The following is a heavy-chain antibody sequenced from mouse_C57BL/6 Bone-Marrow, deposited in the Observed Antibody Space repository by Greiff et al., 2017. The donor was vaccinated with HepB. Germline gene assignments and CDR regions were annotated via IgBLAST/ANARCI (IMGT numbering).Heavy chain of an antibody. V-gene: IGHV14-4*01. Sequence: EVQLQQSGAEPVRPGASVKLSCTASGFNIKDDYMHWVKQRPEQGLEWIGWIDPENGDTEYASKFQGKATITADTSSNTAYLQLSSLTSEDTAVYYCTTKGFDYWGQGTTLTVSS. CDR3: TTKGFDY. CDR2: IDPENGDT. CDR1: GFNIKDDY. J-gene: IGHJ2*01.